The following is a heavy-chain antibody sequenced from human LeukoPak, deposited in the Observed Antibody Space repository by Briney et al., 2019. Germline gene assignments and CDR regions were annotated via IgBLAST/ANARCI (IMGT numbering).Heavy chain of an antibody. V-gene: IGHV3-15*01. J-gene: IGHJ4*02. CDR3: TTDWPTIVVPAAMGDY. Sequence: PGGSLRLSCAVSGFTFSTYEMNWVRQAPGKGLEWVGRIKSKTDGGTTDYAAPVKGRFTISRDDSKNTLYLQMNSLKTEDTAVYYCTTDWPTIVVPAAMGDYWGQGTLVTVSS. D-gene: IGHD2-2*01. CDR2: IKSKTDGGTT. CDR1: GFTFSTYE.